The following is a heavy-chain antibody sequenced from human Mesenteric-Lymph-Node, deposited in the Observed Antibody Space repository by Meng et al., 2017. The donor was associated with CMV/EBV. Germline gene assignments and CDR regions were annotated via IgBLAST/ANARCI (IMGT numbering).Heavy chain of an antibody. CDR1: CISNGGYY. CDR2: SHNSRST. V-gene: IGHV4-31*02. Sequence: CISNGGYYWTWIRQHQGLRLESIGYSHNSRSTYYIPSLQGGVMCAVDTSKNQFSLEMSSVTAADTAVYYWETISYCFDSSGYYYLDSWGQGTLVTVSS. CDR3: ETISYCFDSSGYYYLDS. J-gene: IGHJ4*02. D-gene: IGHD3-22*01.